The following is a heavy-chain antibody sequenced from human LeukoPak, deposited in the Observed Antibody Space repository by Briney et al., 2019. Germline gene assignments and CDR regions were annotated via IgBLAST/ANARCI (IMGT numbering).Heavy chain of an antibody. V-gene: IGHV4-59*01. CDR1: GGSFSGYY. CDR3: ARGGNYDFWSGYESPYYYYYYMDV. D-gene: IGHD3-3*01. CDR2: IYYSGST. J-gene: IGHJ6*03. Sequence: PSETLSLTCAVYGGSFSGYYWSWIRQPPGKGLEWLGYIYYSGSTNYNPSLKSRVTISVDTSKNQFSLKLSSVTAADTAVYYCARGGNYDFWSGYESPYYYYYYMDVWGKGTTVTVSS.